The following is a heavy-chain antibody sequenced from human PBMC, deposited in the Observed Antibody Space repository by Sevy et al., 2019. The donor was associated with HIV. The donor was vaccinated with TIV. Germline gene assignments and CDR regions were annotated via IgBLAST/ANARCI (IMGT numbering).Heavy chain of an antibody. V-gene: IGHV3-23*01. Sequence: QLGGPLRSPWPPSGFTLGKYSMSWVRQPPGRGRGWVSTLSFVWGELNYEDSVTGRLTISRDNSTSSVYLETTNLRPEDTAVYYCAREGCTNPHDYWGQGTLVTVSS. J-gene: IGHJ4*02. D-gene: IGHD2-8*01. CDR1: GFTLGKYS. CDR3: AREGCTNPHDY. CDR2: LSFVWGEL.